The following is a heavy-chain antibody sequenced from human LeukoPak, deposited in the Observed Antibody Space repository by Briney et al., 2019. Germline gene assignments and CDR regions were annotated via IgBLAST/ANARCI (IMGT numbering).Heavy chain of an antibody. J-gene: IGHJ4*02. Sequence: GGSLRLSCAASGFTFSSYEMNWVRQAPGKGLEWVSYISSSSSYTNYADSVKGRFTISRDNAKNSLYLQMNSLRAEDTAVYYCARIMSSVSSGWFNFDYWGQGTLVTVSS. V-gene: IGHV3-48*03. CDR3: ARIMSSVSSGWFNFDY. CDR2: ISSSSSYT. D-gene: IGHD6-19*01. CDR1: GFTFSSYE.